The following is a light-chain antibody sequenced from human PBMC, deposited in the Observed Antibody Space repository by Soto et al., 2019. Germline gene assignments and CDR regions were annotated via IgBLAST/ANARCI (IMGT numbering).Light chain of an antibody. CDR2: GAS. CDR3: QQYVSSVT. V-gene: IGKV3-20*01. Sequence: EIVLTQSPGFLSLSPGERATLSCRASQSVDSSFFAWYQQKPGQAPRLLIYGASKRATGIPDRFSGSGSGTDFTLNISRLEPEDFAVYYCQQYVSSVTFGQGTKEEIK. CDR1: QSVDSSF. J-gene: IGKJ1*01.